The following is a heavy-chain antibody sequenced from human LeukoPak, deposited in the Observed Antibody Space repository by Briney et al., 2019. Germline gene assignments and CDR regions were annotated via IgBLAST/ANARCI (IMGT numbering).Heavy chain of an antibody. CDR3: AKARASYFHSYLEL. Sequence: PGRSLRVSCVASVFKFDDYAMRCGRPVPGEGLEWVSGANWNNYSVGYADSVKGRFTVSRDNDRNSLYLQMNNLRPEDTALYYCAKARASYFHSYLELWGEGTTVTVSS. D-gene: IGHD3-10*01. J-gene: IGHJ6*04. CDR1: VFKFDDYA. CDR2: ANWNNYSV. V-gene: IGHV3-9*01.